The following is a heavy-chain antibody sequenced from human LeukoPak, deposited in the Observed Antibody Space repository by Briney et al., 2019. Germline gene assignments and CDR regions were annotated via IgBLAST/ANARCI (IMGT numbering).Heavy chain of an antibody. Sequence: PGGSLRLSCAASGFTVSSYYMTWVRQAPGKGLEWVSVIYSGGNTYYADSVKGRFTLSRDNSKNTLYLQMNSLRAEDTAVYYCARAFDYYDSSGSPLPSYYFDYWGQGTLVTVSS. V-gene: IGHV3-53*01. CDR1: GFTVSSYY. CDR3: ARAFDYYDSSGSPLPSYYFDY. CDR2: IYSGGNT. D-gene: IGHD3-22*01. J-gene: IGHJ4*02.